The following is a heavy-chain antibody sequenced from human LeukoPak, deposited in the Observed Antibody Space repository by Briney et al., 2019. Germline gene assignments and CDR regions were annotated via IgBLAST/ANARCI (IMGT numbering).Heavy chain of an antibody. J-gene: IGHJ4*02. Sequence: ASVKVSCKASGYTFADYYIHWVRQAPGQGLEWMDLINPNTGGTNYAQKFQGRVTMTRDTSITTAYMELSRLRSDDTAVYYCARRPIVGVPAPIDYWGQGNLVTVSS. V-gene: IGHV1-2*02. CDR2: INPNTGGT. D-gene: IGHD2-2*01. CDR3: ARRPIVGVPAPIDY. CDR1: GYTFADYY.